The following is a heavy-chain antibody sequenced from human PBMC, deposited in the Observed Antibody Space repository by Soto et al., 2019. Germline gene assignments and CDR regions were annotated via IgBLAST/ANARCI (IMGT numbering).Heavy chain of an antibody. CDR2: IYHSGST. V-gene: IGHV4-4*02. D-gene: IGHD6-13*01. J-gene: IGHJ4*02. CDR1: GDSITSDKW. CDR3: ARGETQQQRDY. Sequence: SETLSLTCAVSGDSITSDKWWSWIRQPPGKGLQWIGEIYHSGSTKYNPSLKSRVIISVDKSKNQFSLKLSSVTAADTAVYYCARGETQQQRDYWGQGTLVTVSS.